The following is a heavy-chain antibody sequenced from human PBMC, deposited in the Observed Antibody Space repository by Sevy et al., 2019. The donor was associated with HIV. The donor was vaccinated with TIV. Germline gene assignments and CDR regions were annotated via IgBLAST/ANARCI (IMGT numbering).Heavy chain of an antibody. D-gene: IGHD7-27*01. CDR1: EFTFSTYW. CDR2: INTDGSVT. V-gene: IGHV3-74*01. CDR3: ARALGNWGGL. Sequence: GGSLRLSCTSPEFTFSTYWMHWVRQVPGKGLVWVSHINTDGSVTDYADSVKGRFTIYRDNVKSTVYLQMNSLRVEDTAVYYCARALGNWGGLWGRGTLVTVSS. J-gene: IGHJ4*02.